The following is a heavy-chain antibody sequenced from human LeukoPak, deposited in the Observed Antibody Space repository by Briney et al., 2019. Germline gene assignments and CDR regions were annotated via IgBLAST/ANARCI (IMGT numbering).Heavy chain of an antibody. D-gene: IGHD6-13*01. J-gene: IGHJ4*02. Sequence: GGSLRLSCAASGFTFSSYAMSWVRQAPGKGLEWVSAISGSGGSTYYADSVKGRFTISRDNAKNSLYLQMNSLRAEDTAVYYCARDSPLAAAGTIDYWGQGTLVTVSS. CDR3: ARDSPLAAAGTIDY. V-gene: IGHV3-23*01. CDR2: ISGSGGST. CDR1: GFTFSSYA.